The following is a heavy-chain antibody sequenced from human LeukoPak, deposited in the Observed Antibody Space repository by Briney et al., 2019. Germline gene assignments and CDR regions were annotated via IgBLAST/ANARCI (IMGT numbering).Heavy chain of an antibody. Sequence: PSETLSLTCSVSGASISGGTYYWGWIRQPPGKGLEWIGSIYYTGSTYYNPSLKSRVTISVDTSKNQFSLKLSSVTAADTAVYYCARGPSDYYYGMDVWGKGTTVTVSS. J-gene: IGHJ6*04. CDR1: GASISGGTYY. CDR3: ARGPSDYYYGMDV. V-gene: IGHV4-39*07. CDR2: IYYTGST.